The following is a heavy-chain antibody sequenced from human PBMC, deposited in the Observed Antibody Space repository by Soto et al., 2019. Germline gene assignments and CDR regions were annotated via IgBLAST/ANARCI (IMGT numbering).Heavy chain of an antibody. CDR1: GYTFTGYY. V-gene: IGHV1-2*02. D-gene: IGHD1-1*01. J-gene: IGHJ4*02. Sequence: ASVKVSCKASGYTFTGYYMHWVRQAPGQGLEWMGWVNPNSGVINYAQKFQGRVTMIRDTSISAAYMELSRLRSDDTAVYYCARAGYNWNDAGKSFDYWGQGTLVTVSS. CDR2: VNPNSGVI. CDR3: ARAGYNWNDAGKSFDY.